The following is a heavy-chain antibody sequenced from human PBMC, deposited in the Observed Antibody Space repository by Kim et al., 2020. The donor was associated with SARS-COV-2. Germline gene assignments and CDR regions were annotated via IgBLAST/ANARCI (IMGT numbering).Heavy chain of an antibody. D-gene: IGHD2-2*01. Sequence: SVRGRFTITRDNSNDTLYLQMNKVRPEDTAVYYCAKEDIVVVPTGSRLIDHWGQGTLVTVSS. CDR3: AKEDIVVVPTGSRLIDH. J-gene: IGHJ4*02. V-gene: IGHV3-30*02.